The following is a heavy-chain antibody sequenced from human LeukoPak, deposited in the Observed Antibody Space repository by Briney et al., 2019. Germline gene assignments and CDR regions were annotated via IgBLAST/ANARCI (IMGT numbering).Heavy chain of an antibody. CDR2: IYYSGST. J-gene: IGHJ6*03. CDR3: ARIPPTRENYYYMDV. Sequence: SETLSLTCTVSGGSISSSSYYWGWIRQPPGKGLEWIGSIYYSGSTYYNPSLKSRVTISVDTSKNQFSLKLSSVTAADTAVYYCARIPPTRENYYYMDVWGKGTTVTVSS. V-gene: IGHV4-39*07. D-gene: IGHD2-21*01. CDR1: GGSISSSSYY.